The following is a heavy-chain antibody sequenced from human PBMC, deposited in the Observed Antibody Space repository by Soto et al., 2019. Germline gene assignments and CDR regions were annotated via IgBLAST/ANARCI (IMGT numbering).Heavy chain of an antibody. J-gene: IGHJ6*02. CDR2: IIPILGIA. CDR3: ASRMSSGYYYGMDV. CDR1: GGTFSSYT. Sequence: QVQLVQSGAEVKKPGSSVKVSCKASGGTFSSYTISWVRQAPGQGLEWMGRIIPILGIANYAQKFQGRVTITADKATSTAYMELSSLRAEDTAVYDCASRMSSGYYYGMDVWGQGTTVTVSS. D-gene: IGHD3-10*01. V-gene: IGHV1-69*02.